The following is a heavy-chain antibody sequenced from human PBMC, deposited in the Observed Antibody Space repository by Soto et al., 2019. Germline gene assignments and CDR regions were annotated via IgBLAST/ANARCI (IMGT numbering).Heavy chain of an antibody. D-gene: IGHD2-15*01. CDR2: IYPGDSDT. J-gene: IGHJ6*02. CDR3: ARPTHCSGGSCYYYYGMDV. CDR1: GYSFTSYW. V-gene: IGHV5-51*01. Sequence: GESLKISCKGSGYSFTSYWIGWVRQMPGKGLEWMGIIYPGDSDTRYSPSFQGQVTISADKSISTAYLQWSSLKASDTAMYYCARPTHCSGGSCYYYYGMDVWGQGTTVTVSS.